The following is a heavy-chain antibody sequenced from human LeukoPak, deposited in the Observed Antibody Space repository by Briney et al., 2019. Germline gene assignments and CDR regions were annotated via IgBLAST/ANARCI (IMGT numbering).Heavy chain of an antibody. CDR1: RLTFSHCS. CDR2: ISSGGSTI. V-gene: IGHV3-48*04. CDR3: ARGGLDYYGAGSPMDV. Sequence: PGGSLRLSCTACRLTFSHCSMNWVRQAPGRGLEWLSYISSGGSTIYYADSVKGRFTVSRDNAKNSLYLQMNSLRAEDTAVYYCARGGLDYYGAGSPMDVWGQGTTVTVSS. D-gene: IGHD3-10*01. J-gene: IGHJ6*02.